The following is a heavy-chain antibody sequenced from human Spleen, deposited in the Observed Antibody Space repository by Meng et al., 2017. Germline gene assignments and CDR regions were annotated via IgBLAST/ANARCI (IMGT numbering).Heavy chain of an antibody. CDR2: TSRDGSDT. CDR3: AKGREETPGTVDH. J-gene: IGHJ4*02. D-gene: IGHD4-17*01. CDR1: GFTISTYW. V-gene: IGHV3-74*01. Sequence: EVQMVESGGGLVQPGGSLRLSCVASGFTISTYWLHWVRQAPGKGLVWVSRTSRDGSDTVYADSVKGRFTMSRDNAKTTLYLQTSSLRAEDTAVYYCAKGREETPGTVDHWGQGTLVTVSS.